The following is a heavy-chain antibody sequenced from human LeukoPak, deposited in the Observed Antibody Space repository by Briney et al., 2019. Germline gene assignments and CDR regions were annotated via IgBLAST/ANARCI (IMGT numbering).Heavy chain of an antibody. CDR1: GFTFSSYG. J-gene: IGHJ6*03. V-gene: IGHV3-30*03. CDR3: ARSAYSTYYYYYMDV. Sequence: PGGSLRLSCAASGFTFSSYGMHWVRQAPGKGLEWVAVISYDGSNKYYADSVKGRFTISRDNSKNTLYLQMNSLRAEDTAVYYCARSAYSTYYYYYMDVWGKGTTVIVSS. CDR2: ISYDGSNK. D-gene: IGHD4-11*01.